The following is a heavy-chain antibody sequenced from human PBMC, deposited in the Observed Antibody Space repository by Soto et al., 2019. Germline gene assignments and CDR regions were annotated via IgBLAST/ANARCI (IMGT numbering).Heavy chain of an antibody. D-gene: IGHD3-22*01. CDR2: TRNKANSYTT. Sequence: GGSLRLSCAASGFTFSDHYMDWVRQAPGKGLEWVGRTRNKANSYTTEYAASVRGRCTISRDDSKNSLYLQMNSLKTEDTAVYYCSRGLYSGYYDTWFDPWGQGT. CDR3: SRGLYSGYYDTWFDP. J-gene: IGHJ5*02. CDR1: GFTFSDHY. V-gene: IGHV3-72*01.